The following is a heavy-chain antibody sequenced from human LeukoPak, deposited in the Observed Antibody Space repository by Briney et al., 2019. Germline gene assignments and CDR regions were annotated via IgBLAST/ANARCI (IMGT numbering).Heavy chain of an antibody. Sequence: SETLTLTCTVSGGSISSGSYYWSWIRQPAGKGLEWIGRIYTSGSTNYNPPLKSRVTISVDTSKNQFSLKLSSVTAADTAVYYCARWPVSCSGGSCYSRYYYGMDVWGQGTTVIVSS. CDR3: ARWPVSCSGGSCYSRYYYGMDV. J-gene: IGHJ6*02. V-gene: IGHV4-61*02. CDR1: GGSISSGSYY. CDR2: IYTSGST. D-gene: IGHD2-15*01.